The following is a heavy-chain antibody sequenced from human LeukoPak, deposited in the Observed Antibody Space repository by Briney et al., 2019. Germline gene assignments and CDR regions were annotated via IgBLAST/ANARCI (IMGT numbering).Heavy chain of an antibody. V-gene: IGHV3-21*01. CDR3: ANSLWSSGWLIY. J-gene: IGHJ4*02. CDR2: ISTSSSYI. CDR1: GFTFSSYS. Sequence: PGGSLRLSCAASGFTFSSYSMNWVRQAPGKGLEWVSSISTSSSYIYYADSVKGRFTISRDNTKNSLYLQMNSLRAEDTAVYYCANSLWSSGWLIYWGQGTLVTVSS. D-gene: IGHD6-19*01.